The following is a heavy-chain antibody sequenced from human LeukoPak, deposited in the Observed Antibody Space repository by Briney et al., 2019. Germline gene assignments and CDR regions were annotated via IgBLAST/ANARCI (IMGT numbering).Heavy chain of an antibody. D-gene: IGHD6-6*01. J-gene: IGHJ6*03. CDR1: GFTFDDYA. V-gene: IGHV3-9*03. Sequence: PGRSLRLSCAASGFTFDDYAMHWVRQAPGKGLEWVSGISWNSGSIGYADSVKGRFTISRDNAKNSLYLQMNSLRAEDMALYYCAKGVAARLGYYMDVWGKGNTVTVSS. CDR3: AKGVAARLGYYMDV. CDR2: ISWNSGSI.